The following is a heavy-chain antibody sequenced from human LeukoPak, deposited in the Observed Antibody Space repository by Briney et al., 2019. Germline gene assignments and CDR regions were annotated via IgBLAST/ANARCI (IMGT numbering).Heavy chain of an antibody. D-gene: IGHD6-13*01. V-gene: IGHV1-8*01. CDR2: MNPNSGNT. Sequence: ASVKVSCKASGYTFTSYDINWMRQATGQGLEWMGWMNPNSGNTGYAQKFQGRVTITRNTSISTAYMELSSLRSEDTAVYYCARGGEYSSSWYGVDYWGQGTLVTVSS. J-gene: IGHJ4*02. CDR3: ARGGEYSSSWYGVDY. CDR1: GYTFTSYD.